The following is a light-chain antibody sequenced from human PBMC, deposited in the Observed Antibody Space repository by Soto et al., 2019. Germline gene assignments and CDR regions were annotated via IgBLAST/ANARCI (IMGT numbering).Light chain of an antibody. CDR3: QSYDRSLTVV. J-gene: IGLJ2*01. CDR1: RSNIGARYD. V-gene: IGLV1-40*01. Sequence: QSVLTQPPSVSGAPGQRVSISCTGSRSNIGARYDVHWYQQLPGTAPKLLIFNNNNRPSGVPDRFSGSKSGTSASLAIAGIQAEDEGDYYCQSYDRSLTVVFGGGTKLTVL. CDR2: NNN.